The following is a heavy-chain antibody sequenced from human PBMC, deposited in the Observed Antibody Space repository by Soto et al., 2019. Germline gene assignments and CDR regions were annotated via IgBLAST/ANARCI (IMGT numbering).Heavy chain of an antibody. CDR3: AREWVFGSRSYFDY. J-gene: IGHJ4*02. Sequence: VQLVESGGGLVQPGGSLRLSCAATGFTFSSYWMSWVRQAPGKGLEWVANIKQDGSEKHYVDSVKGRFTISRDNAKNSLFLQMDSLRAEDTAVYYCAREWVFGSRSYFDYWGQGTLVTVSS. CDR1: GFTFSSYW. CDR2: IKQDGSEK. D-gene: IGHD3-10*01. V-gene: IGHV3-7*05.